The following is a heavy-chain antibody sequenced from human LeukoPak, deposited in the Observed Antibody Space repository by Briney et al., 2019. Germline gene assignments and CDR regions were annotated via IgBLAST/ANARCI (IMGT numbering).Heavy chain of an antibody. Sequence: PSETLSLTCTVSGGSIGSSSYYWGWIRQPPGKGLEWIGSIYSSGSTYYNPSLKSRVTISVDTSKNQFSLKLSSVTAADTAVYYCAREGELVSMVRGVMDYWGQGTLVTVSS. CDR3: AREGELVSMVRGVMDY. V-gene: IGHV4-39*02. J-gene: IGHJ4*02. CDR1: GGSIGSSSYY. CDR2: IYSSGST. D-gene: IGHD3-10*01.